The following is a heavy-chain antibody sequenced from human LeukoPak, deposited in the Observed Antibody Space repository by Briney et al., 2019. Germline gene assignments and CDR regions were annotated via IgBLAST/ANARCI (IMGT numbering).Heavy chain of an antibody. D-gene: IGHD1-26*01. V-gene: IGHV3-7*01. CDR3: ARSYSGSSLRFDY. Sequence: PGGSLRLSCAASGFTFSSYWMSWVRQAPGKGLEWVANIKQDGSEKYYVDSVKGRFTISRDNAKNSLYLQMNSLRAEDTAVYYCARSYSGSSLRFDYWGQGTLVTVSS. CDR2: IKQDGSEK. J-gene: IGHJ4*02. CDR1: GFTFSSYW.